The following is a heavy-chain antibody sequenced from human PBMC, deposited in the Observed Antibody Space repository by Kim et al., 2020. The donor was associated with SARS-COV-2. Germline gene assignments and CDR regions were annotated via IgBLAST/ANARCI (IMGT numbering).Heavy chain of an antibody. CDR3: ARGWGVATGYYFDY. Sequence: SETLSLTCAVYGGSFSGYYWSWIRQPPGKGREWIGEINHSGSTNYNPSLKSRVTISVDTSKNQFSLKLSSVTAADTAVYYCARGWGVATGYYFDYWGQGT. CDR2: INHSGST. V-gene: IGHV4-34*01. J-gene: IGHJ4*02. CDR1: GGSFSGYY. D-gene: IGHD5-12*01.